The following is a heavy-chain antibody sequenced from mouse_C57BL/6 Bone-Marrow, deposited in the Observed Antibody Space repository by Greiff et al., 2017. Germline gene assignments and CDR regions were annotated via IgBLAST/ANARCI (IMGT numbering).Heavy chain of an antibody. Sequence: QVHVKQSGAELVRPGASVTLSCKASGYTFTDYEMHWVKQTPVHGLEWIGAIDPETGGTAYNQKFKGKAILTADKSSSTAYMELRSLTSEDSAVYYCTKLTGTSWFAYWGQGTLVTVSA. D-gene: IGHD4-1*01. CDR2: IDPETGGT. CDR3: TKLTGTSWFAY. J-gene: IGHJ3*01. V-gene: IGHV1-15*01. CDR1: GYTFTDYE.